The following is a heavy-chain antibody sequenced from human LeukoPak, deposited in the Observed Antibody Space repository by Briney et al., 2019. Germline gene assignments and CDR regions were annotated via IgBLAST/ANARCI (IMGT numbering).Heavy chain of an antibody. Sequence: GGSLRLSCAASGFTFDDYAMYWVRQAPGKGLEWVANIKQDASETHYVDSLKGRFTISRDNAENSVYLQMNNLRVEDTAIYFCARGWDAGSSLWGQGTLVTVSS. CDR1: GFTFDDYA. J-gene: IGHJ4*02. V-gene: IGHV3-7*01. D-gene: IGHD3-10*01. CDR2: IKQDASET. CDR3: ARGWDAGSSL.